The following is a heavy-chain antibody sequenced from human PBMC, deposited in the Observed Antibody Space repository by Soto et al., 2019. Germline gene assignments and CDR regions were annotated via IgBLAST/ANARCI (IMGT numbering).Heavy chain of an antibody. CDR3: AKDRRIAVSHFDF. Sequence: GGSLRLSCAASGFTFTKFAMSWVRQAPGKGLEWVAAISGPGGSTNYAESVKGRFTISRDNSKDTVSPQMNSLRVEDTAVYFCAKDRRIAVSHFDFWGQGTLVTVSS. V-gene: IGHV3-23*01. D-gene: IGHD6-19*01. CDR2: ISGPGGST. J-gene: IGHJ4*02. CDR1: GFTFTKFA.